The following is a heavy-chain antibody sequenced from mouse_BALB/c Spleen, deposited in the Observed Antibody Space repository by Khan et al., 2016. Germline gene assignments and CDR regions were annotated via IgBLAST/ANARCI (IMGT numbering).Heavy chain of an antibody. Sequence: QIQLVQSGPGLKKPGETVKISCNASGYTFPNYGMNWVTQAPGQGLTWMGCINTNTGEPTYAEAFKRRFAFSLETSASTPYLQINQLNNEATATFCCAGNYYGSDGLAYWGQGGLVTVAA. CDR1: GYTFPNYG. J-gene: IGHJ3*01. CDR3: AGNYYGSDGLAY. D-gene: IGHD1-1*01. V-gene: IGHV9-3*02. CDR2: INTNTGEP.